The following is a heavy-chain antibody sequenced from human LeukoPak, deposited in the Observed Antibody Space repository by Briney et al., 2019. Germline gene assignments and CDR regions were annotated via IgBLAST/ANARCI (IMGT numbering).Heavy chain of an antibody. Sequence: GGSLRLSCAASGFTFSSYAMTWVRQAPGKGLEWVSAISGSGGGTYYADSVKGRFTISRDNFKNTLYLQTNSLRAEDTAVYYCAKYCSGGTCYRGFDPWGQGTLVTVSS. CDR1: GFTFSSYA. CDR3: AKYCSGGTCYRGFDP. J-gene: IGHJ5*02. D-gene: IGHD2-15*01. CDR2: ISGSGGGT. V-gene: IGHV3-23*01.